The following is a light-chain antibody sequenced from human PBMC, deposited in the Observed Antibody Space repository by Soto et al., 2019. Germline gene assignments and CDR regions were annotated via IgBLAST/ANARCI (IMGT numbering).Light chain of an antibody. Sequence: QSVLTQPASVSGSPGPSITISCTGTSSDVGSYDVVSWYQQLPGGPPKLIIFKVNERPSGISNRFSGSKSGNTASLTISGLQDDDEADYYCSSYTSSSTLVFGTGTKVTVL. J-gene: IGLJ1*01. CDR2: KVN. V-gene: IGLV2-14*02. CDR1: SSDVGSYDV. CDR3: SSYTSSSTLV.